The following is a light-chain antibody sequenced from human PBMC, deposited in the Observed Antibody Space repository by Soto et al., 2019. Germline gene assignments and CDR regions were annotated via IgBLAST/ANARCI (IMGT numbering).Light chain of an antibody. Sequence: DIQMTQSPSTLSATVGDRVTITCRASQSISTWLAWYQQKPGKAPKLLIYDASSLEVGVPSRFSGSGSRTEFTLTISSPQPDDYGTYYCQQYYDFRTFGQGTK. CDR1: QSISTW. J-gene: IGKJ1*01. CDR2: DAS. V-gene: IGKV1-5*01. CDR3: QQYYDFRT.